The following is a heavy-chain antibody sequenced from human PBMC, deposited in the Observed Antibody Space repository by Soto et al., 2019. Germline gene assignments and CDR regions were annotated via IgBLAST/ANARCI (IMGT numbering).Heavy chain of an antibody. D-gene: IGHD3-22*01. CDR2: INHSGST. CDR1: GGSFSGYY. J-gene: IGHJ4*02. CDR3: ARGRPYYDSSGYAKAGFDY. Sequence: QEQLQQWGAGLLKLSETLSLTCAVYGGSFSGYYWSWIRQPPGKGLAWIGEINHSGSTNYNAPLKSRVTVSVDPSKNQFSLKLTSVTAADTAVYYCARGRPYYDSSGYAKAGFDYWGQGTLVTVSS. V-gene: IGHV4-34*01.